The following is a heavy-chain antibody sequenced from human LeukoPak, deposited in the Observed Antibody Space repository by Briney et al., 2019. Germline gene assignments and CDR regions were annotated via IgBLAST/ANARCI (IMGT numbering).Heavy chain of an antibody. Sequence: GASVNVSFKGSGYTFISYGITWVRQAPGQGLELMGWISLYTTKTNYAQPLQGRVSMTTDTSTSTAYMELRRLSSGGAAVYYCAREGGVGPTAPPDYYSYQMDVWGKGTTVTVSS. CDR1: GYTFISYG. CDR3: AREGGVGPTAPPDYYSYQMDV. V-gene: IGHV1-18*01. J-gene: IGHJ6*03. CDR2: ISLYTTKT. D-gene: IGHD1-26*01.